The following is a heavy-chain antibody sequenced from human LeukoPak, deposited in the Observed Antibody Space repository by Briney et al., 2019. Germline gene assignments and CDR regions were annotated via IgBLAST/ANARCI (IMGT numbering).Heavy chain of an antibody. J-gene: IGHJ4*02. V-gene: IGHV3-33*01. CDR2: IAYDGSRA. CDR1: GFTFGGYG. Sequence: GRSLRLYCAGSGFTFGGYGMHWIRQTPGKGLEWVAVIAYDGSRAFYTDSVKGRFTISRDNSKNTMSVQMDDLRAEDTAVYYCTRYNNDHFDYWGQGTLVTVSS. CDR3: TRYNNDHFDY. D-gene: IGHD1-14*01.